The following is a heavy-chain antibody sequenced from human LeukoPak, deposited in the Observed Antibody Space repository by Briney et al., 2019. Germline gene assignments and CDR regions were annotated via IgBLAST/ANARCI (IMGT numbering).Heavy chain of an antibody. J-gene: IGHJ4*02. CDR2: TYTSGST. CDR1: GGSISSYY. CDR3: ARSAIRDFWSGYSPYYFDY. D-gene: IGHD3-3*01. V-gene: IGHV4-4*09. Sequence: SETLSLTCTVSGGSISSYYWSWIRQPPGKGLEWIGYTYTSGSTNYNPSLKSRVTISVDTSKNQFSLKLSSVTAADTAVYYCARSAIRDFWSGYSPYYFDYWGQGTLVTVSS.